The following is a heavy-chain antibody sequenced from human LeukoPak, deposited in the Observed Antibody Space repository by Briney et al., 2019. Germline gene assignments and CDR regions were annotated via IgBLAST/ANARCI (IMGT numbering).Heavy chain of an antibody. D-gene: IGHD4-23*01. V-gene: IGHV4-38-2*02. Sequence: SETLSLTCTVSGYSISSGYYWGWIRQPPGKGLEWIGSIYHSGSTYYNPSLKSRVTISVDTSKNQFSLKLSSVTAADTAVYYCAYGGNLLAFDIWGQGTMVTVSS. J-gene: IGHJ3*02. CDR2: IYHSGST. CDR1: GYSISSGYY. CDR3: AYGGNLLAFDI.